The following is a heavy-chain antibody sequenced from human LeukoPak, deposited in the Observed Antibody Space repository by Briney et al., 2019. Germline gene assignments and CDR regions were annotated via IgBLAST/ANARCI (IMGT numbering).Heavy chain of an antibody. D-gene: IGHD6-19*01. Sequence: SGGSLRLSCTAPGFTFGDYAMNWVRQAPGKGLEWVSGINWNGGSTGYADSVKARFTISRDNAKNSLYLQMNSLRAEDTALYYCARDLIFGWYFPFDNWGQGTLVTVSS. CDR3: ARDLIFGWYFPFDN. V-gene: IGHV3-20*04. CDR1: GFTFGDYA. CDR2: INWNGGST. J-gene: IGHJ4*02.